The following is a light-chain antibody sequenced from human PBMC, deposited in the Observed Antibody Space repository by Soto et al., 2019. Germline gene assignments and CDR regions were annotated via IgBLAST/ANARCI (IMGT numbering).Light chain of an antibody. Sequence: QAMVTQPPSASGTPGQRVAISCSGSSSNIGNTYVYWFQQHPGTAPKLLIYRNNQRPSGVPDRFSGSKSGTSASLAISGLRSEDEADYYCAAWDDSLSGWVFGGGTKLTVL. CDR2: RNN. CDR3: AAWDDSLSGWV. J-gene: IGLJ3*02. V-gene: IGLV1-47*01. CDR1: SSNIGNTY.